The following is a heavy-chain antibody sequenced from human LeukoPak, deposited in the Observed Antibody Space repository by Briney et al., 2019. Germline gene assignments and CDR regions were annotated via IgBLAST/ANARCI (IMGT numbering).Heavy chain of an antibody. CDR3: AREFYYYDSSGDNWFDP. Sequence: SETLSLTCSVSGASFSSYYWTWIRLPAGKGLEWIGRIYIGGSTNYNPSLKSRVTMSVDTSKNQFSLRLTSVTAADTAVYYCAREFYYYDSSGDNWFDPWGQGTLVTVSS. CDR2: IYIGGST. D-gene: IGHD3-22*01. CDR1: GASFSSYY. V-gene: IGHV4-4*07. J-gene: IGHJ5*02.